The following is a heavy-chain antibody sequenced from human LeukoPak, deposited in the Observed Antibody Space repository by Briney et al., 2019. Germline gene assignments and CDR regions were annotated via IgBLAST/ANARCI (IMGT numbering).Heavy chain of an antibody. CDR3: ASLYGSGSYYKEYYFDY. CDR2: IYHSGST. J-gene: IGHJ4*02. V-gene: IGHV4-38-2*02. D-gene: IGHD3-10*01. Sequence: SETLSLTCTVSGYSISSGYYWGWIRQPPGKGLEWIGSIYHSGSTYYNPSLKSRVTISVDASKNQFSLKLSSVTAADTAVYYCASLYGSGSYYKEYYFDYWGRGTLVTVSS. CDR1: GYSISSGYY.